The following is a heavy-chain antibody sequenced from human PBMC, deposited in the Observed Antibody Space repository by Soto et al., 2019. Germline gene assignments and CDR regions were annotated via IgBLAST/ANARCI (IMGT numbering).Heavy chain of an antibody. J-gene: IGHJ4*02. CDR3: ARALDSSAAPFDF. CDR2: VFYNGRT. V-gene: IGHV4-59*12. CDR1: GGSINNYY. D-gene: IGHD2-2*01. Sequence: QVQLQESGPGLVKPSETLSLTCTVSGGSINNYYWSWIRQPPGKGLEWIGFVFYNGRTDYNPSLESRVSISLDTSKSRFSLKLNSVAAADTAMYYCARALDSSAAPFDFWGQGTLVTVSS.